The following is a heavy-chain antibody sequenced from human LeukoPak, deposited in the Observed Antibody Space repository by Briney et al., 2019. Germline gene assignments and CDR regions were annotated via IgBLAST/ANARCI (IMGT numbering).Heavy chain of an antibody. CDR3: ARQDGSGIYYFDY. J-gene: IGHJ4*02. V-gene: IGHV5-51*01. D-gene: IGHD3-10*01. CDR2: IYPGNSDT. Sequence: GESLKISCKGSGYGGFPSYWITWVRQMPGKGLEWMGIIYPGNSDTRYSPSFQGQVTISADKSISTAYLQWSSLKASDTAIYYCARQDGSGIYYFDYWGQGTLVTVSS. CDR1: GYGGFPSYW.